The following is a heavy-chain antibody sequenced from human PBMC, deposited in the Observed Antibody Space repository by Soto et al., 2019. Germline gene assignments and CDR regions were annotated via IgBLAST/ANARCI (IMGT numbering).Heavy chain of an antibody. V-gene: IGHV1-69*13. Sequence: GASVKVSCKASGGTFSSYAISWVRQAPGQGLEWMGGIIPIFGTANYAQKFQGRVTITADESTSTAYMELSSLRSEDTAVYYCAREGCVAAAGPYYYYDMDVWGQGSTVTAP. CDR1: GGTFSSYA. D-gene: IGHD6-13*01. J-gene: IGHJ6*02. CDR3: AREGCVAAAGPYYYYDMDV. CDR2: IIPIFGTA.